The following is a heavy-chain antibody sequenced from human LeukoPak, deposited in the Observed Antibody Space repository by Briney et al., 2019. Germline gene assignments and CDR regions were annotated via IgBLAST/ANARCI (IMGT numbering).Heavy chain of an antibody. CDR3: ARAQQLASTYYYYGMDV. V-gene: IGHV3-33*01. D-gene: IGHD6-13*01. Sequence: PGRSLRLSCAASGFTFGSYGMHWVRQAPGKGLEWVSGIWWDGSSKCYADSVKGRFTISRDNSKNTLYLQMNSLRAEETAVYYCARAQQLASTYYYYGMDVWGQGTTVTVSS. CDR1: GFTFGSYG. CDR2: IWWDGSSK. J-gene: IGHJ6*02.